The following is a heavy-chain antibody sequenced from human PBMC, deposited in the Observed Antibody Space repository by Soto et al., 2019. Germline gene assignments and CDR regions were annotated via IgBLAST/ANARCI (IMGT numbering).Heavy chain of an antibody. CDR3: ARGNRDKVAATLDAFDI. CDR2: IWYDGSNK. CDR1: GFTFSSYG. D-gene: IGHD1-26*01. J-gene: IGHJ3*02. Sequence: GGSLRLSCAASGFTFSSYGMHWVRQAPGKGLEWVAVIWYDGSNKYYADSAKGRFTISRDNSKNTLYLQMNSLRAEDTAVYYCARGNRDKVAATLDAFDIWGQGTMVTVSS. V-gene: IGHV3-33*08.